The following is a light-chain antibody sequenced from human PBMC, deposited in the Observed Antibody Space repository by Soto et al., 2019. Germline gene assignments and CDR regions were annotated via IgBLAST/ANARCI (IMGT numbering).Light chain of an antibody. J-gene: IGKJ4*02. Sequence: EIFMTQSPATLSVSPGEKVILSCRASQSVGTTLAWYQQKPGQAPSLLIRGASTRATGVPARFSGSGSGTEFTLPLSSLQSEDFAIYNCHQYSASPTFGGGTTL. CDR3: HQYSASPT. CDR2: GAS. V-gene: IGKV3-15*01. CDR1: QSVGTT.